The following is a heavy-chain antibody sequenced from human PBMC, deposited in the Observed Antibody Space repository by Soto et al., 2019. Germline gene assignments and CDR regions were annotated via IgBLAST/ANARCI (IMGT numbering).Heavy chain of an antibody. CDR2: IIPIFGTA. CDR1: GGTFSSYA. J-gene: IGHJ6*02. CDR3: ASLIAAAGPPHSPRYYYGMDV. V-gene: IGHV1-69*12. D-gene: IGHD6-13*01. Sequence: QVQLVQSGAEVKKPGSSVKVSCKASGGTFSSYAISWVRQAPGQGLEWMGGIIPIFGTADYAQKFQGRVTITAEEATSTAYMELSSLRSEDTAVYYCASLIAAAGPPHSPRYYYGMDVWGQGTTVTVSS.